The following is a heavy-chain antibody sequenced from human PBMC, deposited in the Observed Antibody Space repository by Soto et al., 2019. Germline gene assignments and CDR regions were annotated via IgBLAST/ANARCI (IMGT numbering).Heavy chain of an antibody. CDR2: INPNSGGT. V-gene: IGHV1-2*02. D-gene: IGHD2-15*01. J-gene: IGHJ4*02. CDR1: GYTFTGYY. Sequence: ASVKVSCKASGYTFTGYYIHWVRQAPGQGLEWMGWINPNSGGTKYPQKFQGRVTMTRDTSIRTVYMSLTGLKSDNTAVYFCARDLAKGGGSAGFDYWGQGTLVTVSS. CDR3: ARDLAKGGGSAGFDY.